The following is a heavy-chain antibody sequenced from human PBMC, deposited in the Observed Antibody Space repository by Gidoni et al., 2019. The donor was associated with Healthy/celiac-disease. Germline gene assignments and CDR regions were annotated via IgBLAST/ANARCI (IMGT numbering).Heavy chain of an antibody. CDR2: IYTSGST. CDR1: GGSISSGRYY. CDR3: ASVRRSIDY. V-gene: IGHV4-61*02. D-gene: IGHD4-17*01. Sequence: QVQLPESGPGMVKPAQTLSVPCTVSGGSISSGRYYWSWMRQPGGRGLEWIVRIYTSGSTNYNPSRKCRVTISVDTSQIQFSLKPSSVTAADTAVYYCASVRRSIDYWGQGTLVTVSS. J-gene: IGHJ4*02.